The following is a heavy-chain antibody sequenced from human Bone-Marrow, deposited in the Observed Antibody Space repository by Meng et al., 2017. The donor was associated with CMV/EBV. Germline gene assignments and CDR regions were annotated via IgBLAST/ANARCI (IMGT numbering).Heavy chain of an antibody. D-gene: IGHD6-19*01. CDR1: GYTFTGYY. CDR3: ATHSSGWPYYFDY. V-gene: IGHV1-2*02. Sequence: ASVKVSCKASGYTFTGYYMHWVRQAPGQGLEWMGWINPNSGGTNYAQKFQGRVTMTRDTSISTAYMELSRLRSDDTAVYYCATHSSGWPYYFDYWGQRTLVTVSS. J-gene: IGHJ4*02. CDR2: INPNSGGT.